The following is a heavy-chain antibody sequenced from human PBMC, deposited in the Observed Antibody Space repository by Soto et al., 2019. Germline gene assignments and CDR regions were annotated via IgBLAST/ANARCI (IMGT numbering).Heavy chain of an antibody. CDR3: VSDTTGGVWASGGLDY. J-gene: IGHJ4*02. CDR2: IWYDGGNK. CDR1: GFAFSGYG. V-gene: IGHV3-33*01. D-gene: IGHD2-8*02. Sequence: QVQLVESGGGVVQPGRSLRLSCAASGFAFSGYGMHWVRQAPGKGLEWVALIWYDGGNKYYTDSVKGRFTISRDNSKNTLYLQRTRLSAEDMAVFFCVSDTTGGVWASGGLDYWGQGTLVTVSS.